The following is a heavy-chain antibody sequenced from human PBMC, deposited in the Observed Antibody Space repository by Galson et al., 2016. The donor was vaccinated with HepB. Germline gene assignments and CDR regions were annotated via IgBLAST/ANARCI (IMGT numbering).Heavy chain of an antibody. CDR1: GFTFNIYD. J-gene: IGHJ4*02. D-gene: IGHD6-13*01. Sequence: SLRLSCAASGFTFNIYDMHWVRQAPGKGLEWVAVLWYDGSTKYYADSVKGRFTISRDNSKNTLYLQMNSLRAEDTAIYYCARNRRGRGHSLFDFWGQGTLVTVSS. CDR3: ARNRRGRGHSLFDF. V-gene: IGHV3-33*01. CDR2: LWYDGSTK.